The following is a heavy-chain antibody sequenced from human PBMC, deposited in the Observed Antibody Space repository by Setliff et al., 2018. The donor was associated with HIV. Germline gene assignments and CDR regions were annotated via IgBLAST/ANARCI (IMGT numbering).Heavy chain of an antibody. D-gene: IGHD5-12*01. V-gene: IGHV1-69*05. CDR3: ARDLNDRWLQQYWFFDL. CDR2: IITIFGTT. J-gene: IGHJ2*01. Sequence: ASVKVSCKASGGSLNNYAISWVRQAPGQGLEWMGGIITIFGTTTYAQKFQDRVTITTDESTTTFYMELSSLRSEDTALYFCARDLNDRWLQQYWFFDLWGRGTQVTVSS. CDR1: GGSLNNYA.